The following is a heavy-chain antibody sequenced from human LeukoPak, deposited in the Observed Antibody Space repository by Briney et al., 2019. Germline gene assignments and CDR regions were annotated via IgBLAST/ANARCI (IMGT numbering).Heavy chain of an antibody. CDR3: ARDVGDGSLGDY. J-gene: IGHJ4*02. CDR2: XWXDGSNN. V-gene: IGHV3-33*01. D-gene: IGHD3-10*01. CDR1: GFTFSSYG. Sequence: GGSLRLSCAASGFTFSSYGMXXVRHAPGXXXXXXXVXWXDGSNNYXXXPVXGXXTXSXXNSKNTLYLQMNSLRAEDTAVYYCARDVGDGSLGDYWGEGTLVTVS.